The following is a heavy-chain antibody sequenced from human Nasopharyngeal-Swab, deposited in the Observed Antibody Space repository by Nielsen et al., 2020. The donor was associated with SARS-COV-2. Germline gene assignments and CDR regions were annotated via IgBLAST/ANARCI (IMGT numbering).Heavy chain of an antibody. CDR2: INPNSGGT. V-gene: IGHV1-2*02. CDR3: ARDPPSIVGANPGYYPGGVDDAFDI. Sequence: ASVKVSCKASGYTFTGYYMHWVRQAPGQGLEWMGWINPNSGGTSYAQKFQGRVTMTRDTSTSTVYMELSSLRSEDTAVYYCARDPPSIVGANPGYYPGGVDDAFDIWGQGTMVTVSS. D-gene: IGHD1-26*01. CDR1: GYTFTGYY. J-gene: IGHJ3*02.